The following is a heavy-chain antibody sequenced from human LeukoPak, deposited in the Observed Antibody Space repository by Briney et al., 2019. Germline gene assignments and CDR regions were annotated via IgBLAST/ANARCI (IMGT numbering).Heavy chain of an antibody. J-gene: IGHJ6*03. CDR3: ARGRVSSSTWYSTYYYYFYMDV. CDR1: DDSITMYY. V-gene: IGHV4-59*01. Sequence: SETLSRTCSVSDDSITMYYWTWIRQPPGKGLEWIGYVDHTGSTNFKPSLNGRASISRDTTKNLFSLRLRSVPAADTAVYFCARGRVSSSTWYSTYYYYFYMDVWGKGTTVTVSS. D-gene: IGHD1-1*01. CDR2: VDHTGST.